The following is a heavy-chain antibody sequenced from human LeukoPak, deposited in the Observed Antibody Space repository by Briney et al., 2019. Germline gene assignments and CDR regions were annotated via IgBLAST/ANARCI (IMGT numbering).Heavy chain of an antibody. CDR1: GGSIISSSYY. CDR2: ISYRGTS. J-gene: IGHJ2*01. Sequence: SETLSLTCTVSGGSIISSSYYWGWIRQPPGRGLEWIGTISYRGTSYYNPSLKSRLTISVDTSKNQFSLKLSSVTAADTAVYHCATWASRDWYFDLWGRGTLVTVSS. V-gene: IGHV4-39*01. CDR3: ATWASRDWYFDL.